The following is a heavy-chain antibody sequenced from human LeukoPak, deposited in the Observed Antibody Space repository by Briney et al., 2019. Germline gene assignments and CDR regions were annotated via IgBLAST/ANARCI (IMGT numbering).Heavy chain of an antibody. D-gene: IGHD2-15*01. CDR2: ISYDGSNK. V-gene: IGHV3-30*18. J-gene: IGHJ4*02. CDR3: AKPDTETDIVVVVAAPPPFDY. CDR1: GFTFRTYG. Sequence: PGRSLRLSCAASGFTFRTYGMHWVRQAPGKGLEWVAVISYDGSNKYYADSAKGRFTISRDNSKNTLYLQMNSLRAEDTAVYYCAKPDTETDIVVVVAAPPPFDYWGQGTLVTVSS.